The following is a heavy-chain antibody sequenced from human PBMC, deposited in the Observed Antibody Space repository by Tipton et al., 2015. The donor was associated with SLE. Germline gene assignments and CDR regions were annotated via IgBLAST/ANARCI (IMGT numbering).Heavy chain of an antibody. D-gene: IGHD2-8*01. CDR3: ARGYCSDGVCYGFGFFDY. CDR1: GGSLSNYY. CDR2: INQSGST. J-gene: IGHJ4*02. Sequence: TLSLTCAVYGGSLSNYYWSWIRQPPGKGLEWIGDINQSGSTNYSPSLKSRVTISVDRSKNQFSLKMSSVNAADTAVYFCARGYCSDGVCYGFGFFDYWGQGNLVTVSS. V-gene: IGHV4-34*01.